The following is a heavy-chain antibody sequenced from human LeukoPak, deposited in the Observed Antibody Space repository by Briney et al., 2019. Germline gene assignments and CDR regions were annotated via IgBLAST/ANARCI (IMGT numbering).Heavy chain of an antibody. D-gene: IGHD3-3*01. Sequence: SETLSLTCAVYGGSFSGYYWSWIRQPPGKGLEWIGEINHSGSTNYNPSLKSRVTISVDTSKNQFSLKLSSVTAADTAVYYCARDGRFSYGAFDIWGQGTMVTVSS. J-gene: IGHJ3*02. CDR3: ARDGRFSYGAFDI. CDR1: GGSFSGYY. CDR2: INHSGST. V-gene: IGHV4-34*01.